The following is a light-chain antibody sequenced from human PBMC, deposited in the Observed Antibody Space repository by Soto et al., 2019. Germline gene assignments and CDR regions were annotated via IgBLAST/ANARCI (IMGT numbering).Light chain of an antibody. CDR2: EVT. CDR3: SSYAGGIKWV. Sequence: QSALTQPPSASGSPGQSGTISCTGTSSDVGGYNFVSWYQQHPGKAPKFMIYEVTKRPSGVPDRFSGSKSGNTASLTVSGLQAEDEAVYYCSSYAGGIKWVFGGGTKVTVL. J-gene: IGLJ3*02. CDR1: SSDVGGYNF. V-gene: IGLV2-8*01.